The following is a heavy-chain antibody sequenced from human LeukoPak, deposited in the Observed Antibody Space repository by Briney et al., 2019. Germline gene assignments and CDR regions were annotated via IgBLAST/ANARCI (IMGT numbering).Heavy chain of an antibody. CDR3: AKDNADWAFDY. CDR2: IRSVVNKK. V-gene: IGHV3-30*02. Sequence: GGSLRLSCAASGFVFSSYGMHWVRQAPGKGLEWVTFIRSVVNKKYYADSVKGRFTISRDNSKNTLYLQMNSLRPEDTGVYYCAKDNADWAFDYWGKGTLVTVSS. CDR1: GFVFSSYG. J-gene: IGHJ4*02. D-gene: IGHD3-9*01.